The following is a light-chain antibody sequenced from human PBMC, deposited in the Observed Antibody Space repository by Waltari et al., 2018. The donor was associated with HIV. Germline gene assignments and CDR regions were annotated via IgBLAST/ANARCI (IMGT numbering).Light chain of an antibody. CDR3: AAWDDRLNGWV. Sequence: QSVLTQPPSASGTPGQRVTISSSGSSPKIGLNTVTWYQHLPGTAPKLLIYSSNQRPSGVPDRFSVSKSGTSASLAISGLQSEDEADYYCAAWDDRLNGWVFGGGTKLTVL. CDR1: SPKIGLNT. J-gene: IGLJ3*02. V-gene: IGLV1-44*01. CDR2: SSN.